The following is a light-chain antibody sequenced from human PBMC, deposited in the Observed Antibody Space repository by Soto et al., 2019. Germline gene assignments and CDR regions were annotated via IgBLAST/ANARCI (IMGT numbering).Light chain of an antibody. J-gene: IGKJ3*01. V-gene: IGKV3-11*01. CDR2: DAS. CDR3: QQRSNWPPEVT. CDR1: QSVSSS. Sequence: EIVLTQSPDTLSLSRGERATLSCRASQSVSSSLAWYQQKPGQAPRLLIYDASNRATGIPAWFSGSGSGTDFTLTISILEPEDFVVYYCQQRSNWPPEVTFGPGTKVDIK.